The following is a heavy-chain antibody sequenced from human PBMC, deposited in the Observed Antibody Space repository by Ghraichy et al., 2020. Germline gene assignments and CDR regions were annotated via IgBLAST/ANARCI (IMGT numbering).Heavy chain of an antibody. D-gene: IGHD6-25*01. CDR3: VSRGSSVFDY. CDR1: GGSLSSSSYY. Sequence: SETLSLTCTVSGGSLSSSSYYWGWIRQPPGKGLEWIGSIYYSGSTYYNPSLKSRVTISVDTSKNQFSLNLSSVTAADTAVYYCVSRGSSVFDYWGQGTLVTVSS. V-gene: IGHV4-39*01. CDR2: IYYSGST. J-gene: IGHJ4*02.